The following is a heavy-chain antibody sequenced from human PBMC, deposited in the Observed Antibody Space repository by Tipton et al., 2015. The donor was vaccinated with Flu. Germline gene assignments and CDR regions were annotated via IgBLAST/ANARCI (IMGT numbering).Heavy chain of an antibody. CDR1: GYTFTGYY. J-gene: IGHJ6*02. CDR2: INPNSGGT. V-gene: IGHV1-2*06. Sequence: QLVQSGAEVKKPGASVKVSCKASGYTFTGYYMHWVRQAPGQGLEWMGRINPNSGGTNSAQKFQGRVTMTRDTSISTAYMELSRLRSDDTAVYYCASQGVAAAGTFYYYGMDVWGQGTTVTVSS. D-gene: IGHD6-13*01. CDR3: ASQGVAAAGTFYYYGMDV.